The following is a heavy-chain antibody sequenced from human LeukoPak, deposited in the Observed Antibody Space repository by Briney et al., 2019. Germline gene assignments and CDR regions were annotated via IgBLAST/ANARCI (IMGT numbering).Heavy chain of an antibody. J-gene: IGHJ4*02. V-gene: IGHV3-48*04. CDR3: AREVPVDCSGGSCYSGEFDY. CDR2: ISSSGSTI. D-gene: IGHD2-15*01. CDR1: GFTFSSYW. Sequence: GGSLRLSCAASGFTFSSYWMHWVRQAPGKGLEWVSYISSSGSTIYYADSVKGRFTISRDNAKKSLYLQMNSLRAEDTAVYYCAREVPVDCSGGSCYSGEFDYWGQGTLVTVSS.